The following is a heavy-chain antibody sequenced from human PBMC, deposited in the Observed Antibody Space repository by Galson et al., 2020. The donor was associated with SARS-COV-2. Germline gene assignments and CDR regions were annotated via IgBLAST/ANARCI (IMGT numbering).Heavy chain of an antibody. CDR2: ISSSGSTI. CDR1: GFTFSDYY. J-gene: IGHJ4*02. CDR3: ARESDYDSSGYTFDY. D-gene: IGHD3-22*01. Sequence: GGSLRLSCAASGFTFSDYYMSWIRQAPGKGLEWVSYISSSGSTIYYADSVKGRFTISRDNAKNSLYLQMNSLGAEDTAVYYCARESDYDSSGYTFDYWGQGTLVTVSS. V-gene: IGHV3-11*01.